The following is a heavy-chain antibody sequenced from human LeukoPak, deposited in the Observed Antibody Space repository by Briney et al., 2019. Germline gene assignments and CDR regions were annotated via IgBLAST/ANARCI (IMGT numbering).Heavy chain of an antibody. V-gene: IGHV1-2*02. J-gene: IGHJ4*02. Sequence: ASVKVSCKASGYTFTGYYMHWVRQAPGQGLDWMGWINPNSGGTNYAQKFQGRVTMTRDNAISTAYMELRRLRSDDTAVYSCESEPMITFGARRYFDYWGQGTLVTVSS. CDR1: GYTFTGYY. CDR2: INPNSGGT. D-gene: IGHD3-16*01. CDR3: ESEPMITFGARRYFDY.